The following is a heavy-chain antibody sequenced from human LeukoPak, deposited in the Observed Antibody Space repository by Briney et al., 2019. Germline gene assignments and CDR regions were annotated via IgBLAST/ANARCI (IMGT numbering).Heavy chain of an antibody. CDR3: ARSTEYFDY. CDR1: GDSVPSNSAT. CDR2: TYYRSNWYN. Sequence: SQTLSLTCAISGDSVPSNSATWDWIRQSPSRGLEWLGRTYYRSNWYNDSAESVRSRITIIPDTSKNQFSLQLHSVTPEDTAVYYCARSTEYFDYWGQGTLVTVSS. J-gene: IGHJ4*02. V-gene: IGHV6-1*01. D-gene: IGHD1-1*01.